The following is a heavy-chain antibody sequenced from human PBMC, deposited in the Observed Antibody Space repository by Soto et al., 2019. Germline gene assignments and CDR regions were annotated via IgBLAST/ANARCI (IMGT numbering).Heavy chain of an antibody. CDR3: ARALVFSWSGIYYFDY. J-gene: IGHJ4*02. CDR1: GGSIYSYY. V-gene: IGHV4-59*01. CDR2: IYYSGST. Sequence: SETMSLTCTVSGGSIYSYYGSWIRQPPGKGLEWIGSIYYSGSTNYNPSLKSRVTISIDTSKNQFSLRLSSVTAADTAVYYCARALVFSWSGIYYFDYWGQGALVTVSS. D-gene: IGHD3-3*01.